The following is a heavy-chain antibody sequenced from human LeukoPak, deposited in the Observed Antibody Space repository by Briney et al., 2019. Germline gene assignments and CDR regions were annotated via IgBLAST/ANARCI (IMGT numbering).Heavy chain of an antibody. Sequence: GGSLRLSCAASGFTFRDYYMSWIRQAPGKGLEWISYISSSAGTIHYVDSVKGRFTISRDNAKNSLYLQMDSLRVEDTAVYYCATSVTRRRLDWFIDLWGRGTLVSVSS. CDR3: ATSVTRRRLDWFIDL. V-gene: IGHV3-11*04. J-gene: IGHJ2*01. D-gene: IGHD4-17*01. CDR1: GFTFRDYY. CDR2: ISSSAGTI.